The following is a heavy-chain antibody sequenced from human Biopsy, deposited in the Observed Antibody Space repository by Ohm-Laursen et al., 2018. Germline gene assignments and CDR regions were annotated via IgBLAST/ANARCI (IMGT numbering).Heavy chain of an antibody. J-gene: IGHJ1*01. CDR2: NIPILGTG. V-gene: IGHV1-69*06. CDR3: ATKLTGYFHH. D-gene: IGHD3-9*01. CDR1: EGTFSNYG. Sequence: LVKVSCKAPEGTFSNYGVNWVRQAPGQGLEWLGGNIPILGTGNYAQKFQDRVTVAADTSTSTATMELRSLRSDDTAVYYCATKLTGYFHHWGQGTLVIVSS.